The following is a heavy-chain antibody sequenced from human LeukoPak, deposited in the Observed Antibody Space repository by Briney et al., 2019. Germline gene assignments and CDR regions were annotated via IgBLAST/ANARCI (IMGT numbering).Heavy chain of an antibody. J-gene: IGHJ4*02. V-gene: IGHV3-74*01. CDR2: INSDGRST. Sequence: GGSLRLSCAASGFSVSSYWMHWVRQAPGKGLVGVSRINSDGRSTNYADSVKGRFTISRDNAKNTLYLQMNSLRAEDTAVYYCARDPSSWYVLTDLYFDYWGQGTLVTVSS. CDR1: GFSVSSYW. CDR3: ARDPSSWYVLTDLYFDY. D-gene: IGHD6-13*01.